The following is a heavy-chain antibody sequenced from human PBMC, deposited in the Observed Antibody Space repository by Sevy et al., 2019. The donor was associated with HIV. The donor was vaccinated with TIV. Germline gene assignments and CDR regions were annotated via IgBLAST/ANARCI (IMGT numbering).Heavy chain of an antibody. J-gene: IGHJ4*02. Sequence: GGSLRLSCAASGFTFSSYWMSWVRHAPGKGLEWVATMKEDGRERNNVDSVKGRFTISGDNAKNSLYLQRNSLRAEDTAVYYCVREGVGGYSYSLDCWGQGTLVTVSS. V-gene: IGHV3-7*01. CDR3: VREGVGGYSYSLDC. D-gene: IGHD5-18*01. CDR1: GFTFSSYW. CDR2: MKEDGRER.